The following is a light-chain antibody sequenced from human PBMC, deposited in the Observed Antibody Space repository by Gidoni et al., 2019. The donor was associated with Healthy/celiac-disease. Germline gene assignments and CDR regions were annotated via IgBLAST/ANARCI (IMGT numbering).Light chain of an antibody. CDR3: SSYTSSSTLWV. CDR2: DVS. J-gene: IGLJ3*02. Sequence: SALTQPASVSGSPGPSIPIPCQGTSSYVGGYNYASSYQQHPGKAPKLMIYDVSNRPSGVSNRFSGSKSGNTASLTISGLQAEDEADYYCSSYTSSSTLWVFGGGTKLTVL. V-gene: IGLV2-14*03. CDR1: SSYVGGYNY.